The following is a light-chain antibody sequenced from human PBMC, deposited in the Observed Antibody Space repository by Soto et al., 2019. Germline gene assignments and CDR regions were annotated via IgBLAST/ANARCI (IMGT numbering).Light chain of an antibody. V-gene: IGKV3-20*01. CDR1: QSVSSSY. J-gene: IGKJ4*01. CDR2: GAS. CDR3: QQHGSSPPLT. Sequence: EIVLTQSPGTLSLSPGERATLSYRASQSVSSSYLVWYQQKPGQAPRLLIYGASTRATGIPDRFSGSGSGTDFTLTISRLEPGDFAVYYCQQHGSSPPLTFGGGTKVEIK.